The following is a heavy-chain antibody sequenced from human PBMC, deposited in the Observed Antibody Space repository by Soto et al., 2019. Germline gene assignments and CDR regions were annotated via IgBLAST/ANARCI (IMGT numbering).Heavy chain of an antibody. J-gene: IGHJ4*02. CDR3: ARGWGYDSNDYYYAY. CDR2: IIPIFGTA. D-gene: IGHD3-22*01. V-gene: IGHV1-69*01. Sequence: QVQLVQSGAEVRKPGSSLKVSCKASGGTFRRHAISWVRQAPGQGLEWMGGIIPIFGTANHAQKFQGRVTIIADESTSTVYMELSSLRSEDTAMYYCARGWGYDSNDYYYAYWGQGTLVIVSS. CDR1: GGTFRRHA.